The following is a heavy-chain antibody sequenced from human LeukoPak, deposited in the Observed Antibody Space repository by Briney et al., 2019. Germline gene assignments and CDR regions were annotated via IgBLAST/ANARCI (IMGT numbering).Heavy chain of an antibody. V-gene: IGHV3-9*01. CDR2: ISWNSGSI. D-gene: IGHD3-10*01. Sequence: GRSLRLSCAASGFTFDDYAMHWVRQAPGKGLEWVSGISWNSGSIGYADSVKGRFTISRDNAKNSLYLQMNSLRAEDTALCYCAKAGDSGSYFPYNWFDPRGQGTLVTVSS. J-gene: IGHJ5*02. CDR3: AKAGDSGSYFPYNWFDP. CDR1: GFTFDDYA.